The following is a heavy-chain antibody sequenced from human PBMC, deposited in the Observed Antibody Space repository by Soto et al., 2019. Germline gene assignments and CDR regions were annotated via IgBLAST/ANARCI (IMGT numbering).Heavy chain of an antibody. J-gene: IGHJ5*02. D-gene: IGHD1-26*01. CDR2: ISYDGSNK. Sequence: QVQLVESGGGVVQPGRSLRLSCAASGFTFSSYGMHWVRQAPGKGLERVAVISYDGSNKYYADSVKGRFTISRDNSKNALYLQINSLRAEDTAVYYCAKVRAHSSRWELPYNWFDPWGQGTLVTVSS. V-gene: IGHV3-30*18. CDR1: GFTFSSYG. CDR3: AKVRAHSSRWELPYNWFDP.